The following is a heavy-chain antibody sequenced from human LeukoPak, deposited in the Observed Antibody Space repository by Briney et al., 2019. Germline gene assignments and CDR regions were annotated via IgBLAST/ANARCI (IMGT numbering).Heavy chain of an antibody. J-gene: IGHJ6*02. CDR1: GFTFSSYS. Sequence: PGGSLRLSCAASGFTFSSYSMTWVRQAPGKGLEWVSSISSSSYIYYADSVKGRFTISRDNAKNSLYLQMNSLRAEDTAVYYCARDLSDFWSGGYGMDVWGQGTTVTVSS. CDR3: ARDLSDFWSGGYGMDV. CDR2: ISSSSYI. V-gene: IGHV3-21*01. D-gene: IGHD3-3*01.